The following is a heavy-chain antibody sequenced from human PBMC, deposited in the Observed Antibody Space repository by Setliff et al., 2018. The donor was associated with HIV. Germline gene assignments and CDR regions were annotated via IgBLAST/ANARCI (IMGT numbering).Heavy chain of an antibody. CDR2: IGTDGAV. CDR3: ATEGGSSGHAGYFDN. V-gene: IGHV3-30*04. CDR1: GFIFSDYA. Sequence: PGGSLRLFCAGSGFIFSDYALHWVRQAPGKGLEWVAGIGTDGAVHYADSVRGRFTISRDNAGTTVYLQMGGLRAEDTAVHYCATEGGSSGHAGYFDNWGQGTQVTVSS. D-gene: IGHD6-19*01. J-gene: IGHJ4*02.